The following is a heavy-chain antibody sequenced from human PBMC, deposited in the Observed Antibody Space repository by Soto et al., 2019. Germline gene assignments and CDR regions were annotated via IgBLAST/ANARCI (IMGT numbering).Heavy chain of an antibody. Sequence: SETLSLTCTVSGGSISSGDYYWGWIRQPPGKGLVCIGYIDYSGRTYYNPSLKSRVTVSVDTSKNQFSLHLSSVTAADTAVYYCARWVEVSLDYFDSWGQGNPVTVSS. CDR2: IDYSGRT. V-gene: IGHV4-30-4*01. J-gene: IGHJ4*02. CDR1: GGSISSGDYY. D-gene: IGHD2-15*01. CDR3: ARWVEVSLDYFDS.